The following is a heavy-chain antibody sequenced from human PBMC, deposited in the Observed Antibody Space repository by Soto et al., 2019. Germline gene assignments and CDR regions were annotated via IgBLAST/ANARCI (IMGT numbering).Heavy chain of an antibody. CDR2: ISGSGGST. D-gene: IGHD3-9*01. J-gene: IGHJ4*02. V-gene: IGHV3-23*01. CDR3: AKGGHTTIFPN. Sequence: EVQLLESGGGLVQPGGSLRPSCAASGLTFSGFAMGWVLQAPGKGRDGVSAISGSGGSTSYADSVKGRFTISRDNPKNTLYLQMNSLRAEDTAVYYCAKGGHTTIFPNWGQGTLVTVSS. CDR1: GLTFSGFA.